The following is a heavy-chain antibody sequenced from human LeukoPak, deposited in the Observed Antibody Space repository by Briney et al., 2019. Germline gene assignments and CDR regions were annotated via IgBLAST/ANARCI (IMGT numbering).Heavy chain of an antibody. CDR1: GFPFDDYG. J-gene: IGHJ6*04. V-gene: IGHV3-21*01. D-gene: IGHD3-10*02. CDR2: ISSSSSYI. Sequence: PGGSLRISCAASGFPFDDYGMLWVRQAPGKGLEWVSSISSSSSYIYYADSVKGRFTISRDNAKNSLYLQMNSLRAEDTAVYYCAELGITMIGGVWGKGTTVTISS. CDR3: AELGITMIGGV.